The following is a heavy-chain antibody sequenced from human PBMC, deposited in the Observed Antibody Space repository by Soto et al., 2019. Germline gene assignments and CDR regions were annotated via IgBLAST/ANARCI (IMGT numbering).Heavy chain of an antibody. J-gene: IGHJ5*02. D-gene: IGHD3-3*01. CDR3: ARWWSGSRQGFDA. Sequence: QVQLQESGPGLVKPSQTLSLTCTVSGGSISSGDYYWSWIRQHPGKGLEWIGYIYYSGSTYYNPSLKSRVTISVDTSKSQFSLKLSSVTAADTAVYYCARWWSGSRQGFDAWGQGTLVTVSS. V-gene: IGHV4-31*03. CDR2: IYYSGST. CDR1: GGSISSGDYY.